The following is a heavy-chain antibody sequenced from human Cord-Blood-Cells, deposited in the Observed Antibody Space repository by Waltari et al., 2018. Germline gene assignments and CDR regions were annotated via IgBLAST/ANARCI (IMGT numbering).Heavy chain of an antibody. CDR2: ISGSGGST. Sequence: EVQLVESGGGLVQPGGSLRLSCAASGFTFSSYAMSWVRQAPGKGLEWVSAISGSGGSTYYGDSGEGRFTISRDNSKNTLYLQMNSLRAEDTAVYYCAKREANWGSRGHFDLWGRGTLVTVSS. V-gene: IGHV3-23*04. D-gene: IGHD7-27*01. CDR3: AKREANWGSRGHFDL. CDR1: GFTFSSYA. J-gene: IGHJ2*01.